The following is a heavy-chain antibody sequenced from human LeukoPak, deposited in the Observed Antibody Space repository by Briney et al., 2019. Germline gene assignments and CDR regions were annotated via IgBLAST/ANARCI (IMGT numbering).Heavy chain of an antibody. Sequence: SETLSLTCTVSGGSISSYYWSWIRQPPGKGLEWVGYIYYSGSTNYNPSLKSRVTISVDTSKNQFSLKLSSVTAADTAVYYCARAFGYSSSWYEYNWFDPWGQGTLVTVSS. V-gene: IGHV4-59*01. CDR3: ARAFGYSSSWYEYNWFDP. CDR1: GGSISSYY. CDR2: IYYSGST. J-gene: IGHJ5*02. D-gene: IGHD6-13*01.